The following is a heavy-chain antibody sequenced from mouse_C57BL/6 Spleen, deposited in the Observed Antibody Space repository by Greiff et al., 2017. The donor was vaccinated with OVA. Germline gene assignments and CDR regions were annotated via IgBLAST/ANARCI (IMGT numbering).Heavy chain of an antibody. V-gene: IGHV5-17*01. J-gene: IGHJ3*01. CDR3: ASFDEAY. CDR1: GLTFSDYG. Sequence: EVQLVESGGGLVKPGGSLKLSCAASGLTFSDYGMHWVRHAPEKGLECVAYISSGSRTIYSADTVKGRYTISRDNAKNTLCLQMNSLRSEDTAMYYCASFDEAYWGQGTLVTVSA. CDR2: ISSGSRTI.